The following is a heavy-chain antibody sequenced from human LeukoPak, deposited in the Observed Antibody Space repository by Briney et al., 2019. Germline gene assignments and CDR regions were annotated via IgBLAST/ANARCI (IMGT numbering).Heavy chain of an antibody. CDR1: AGSISSYY. CDR2: IYTSGST. D-gene: IGHD2-2*02. Sequence: SETLSLTCTVSAGSISSYYWSWIRQPAGKGLEWIGRIYTSGSTNYNPPLKSRDTMSVDPSKNQFSLKLSSVTAADTAVYYCARDVVVPAAIRNWFDPWGKGTLVTVSS. CDR3: ARDVVVPAAIRNWFDP. J-gene: IGHJ5*02. V-gene: IGHV4-4*07.